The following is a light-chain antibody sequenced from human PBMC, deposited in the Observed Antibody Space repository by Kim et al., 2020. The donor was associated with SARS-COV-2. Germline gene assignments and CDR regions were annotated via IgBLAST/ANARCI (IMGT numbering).Light chain of an antibody. CDR2: GKN. CDR3: NFRDSSGNFLWV. V-gene: IGLV3-19*01. Sequence: SSELTQDPAVSVALGQTVRITCQGDILRSYYASWYQQKPGQAPVLVIYGKNNRPSGILDRFSGSCSGNTGSLTITGAHAEAEADYYCNFRDSSGNFLWVF. CDR1: ILRSYY. J-gene: IGLJ3*02.